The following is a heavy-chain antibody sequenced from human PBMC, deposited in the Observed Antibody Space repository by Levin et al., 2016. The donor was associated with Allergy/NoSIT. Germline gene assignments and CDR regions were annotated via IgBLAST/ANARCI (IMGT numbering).Heavy chain of an antibody. Sequence: RQAPGKGLEWVSYITSGSTPYTDYAGSVKGRFTISRDNSKNTLYLQMNSLRAEDTAVYYCAKSIQDYGDYLFDYWGQGTLVTVSS. CDR3: AKSIQDYGDYLFDY. CDR2: ITSGSTPYT. D-gene: IGHD4-17*01. J-gene: IGHJ4*02. V-gene: IGHV3-11*03.